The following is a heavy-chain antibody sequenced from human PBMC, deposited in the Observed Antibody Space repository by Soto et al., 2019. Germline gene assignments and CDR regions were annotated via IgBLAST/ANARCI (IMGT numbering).Heavy chain of an antibody. J-gene: IGHJ4*02. D-gene: IGHD6-19*01. CDR3: ARERSSGWYVDY. V-gene: IGHV1-8*01. Sequence: QVQLVQSGAEVKKPGASVKVSCKASGSTFTSYDTNWVREATGHGLEWMGWMNANSGNTGYAQKFQGRVTMTRNTSISTAYMELSSLRSEDTAVYYCARERSSGWYVDYWGQGTLVTVSS. CDR2: MNANSGNT. CDR1: GSTFTSYD.